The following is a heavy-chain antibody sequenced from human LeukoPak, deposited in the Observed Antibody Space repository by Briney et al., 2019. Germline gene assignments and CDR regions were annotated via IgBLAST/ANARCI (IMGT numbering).Heavy chain of an antibody. J-gene: IGHJ5*02. CDR2: ISSDGRIT. CDR3: TKEGAVTGSMWFDH. Sequence: GSLRLSCAASGFTFSSYGIHWVRQAPGKGLEWVAVISSDGRITYYADSVKGRFTISRDNSKSTMYVQTNSLRTEDTAVYYCTKEGAVTGSMWFDHWGQGTLVTVSS. V-gene: IGHV3-30*18. CDR1: GFTFSSYG. D-gene: IGHD6-19*01.